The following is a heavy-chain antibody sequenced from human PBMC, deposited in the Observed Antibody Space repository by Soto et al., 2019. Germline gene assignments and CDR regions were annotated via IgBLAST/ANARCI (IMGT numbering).Heavy chain of an antibody. V-gene: IGHV4-34*01. D-gene: IGHD1-7*01. Sequence: SETLSLTCAVYGGSFSGYYWTWIRQPPGTGLEWIGEINHSGSTNYNPSLKSRVTISVDTSKNQSSLKLTSVTAADTAVYYCARDKTTGLFDYWGQGTLVTVSS. CDR1: GGSFSGYY. CDR2: INHSGST. CDR3: ARDKTTGLFDY. J-gene: IGHJ4*02.